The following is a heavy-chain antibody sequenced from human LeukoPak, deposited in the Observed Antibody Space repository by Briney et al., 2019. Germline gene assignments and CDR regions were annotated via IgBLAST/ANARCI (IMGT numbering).Heavy chain of an antibody. D-gene: IGHD3-10*01. CDR1: GFTFSSYG. Sequence: GGSLRLSCAAAGFTFSSYGMHWVRQAPGKGLEWVAFIRYDGSNKYYADSVKGRFTISRDNSKNTLYLQMNSLRAEDTAVYYCAKGPTMVRGAFDYWGQGTLVTVSS. CDR2: IRYDGSNK. CDR3: AKGPTMVRGAFDY. V-gene: IGHV3-30*02. J-gene: IGHJ4*02.